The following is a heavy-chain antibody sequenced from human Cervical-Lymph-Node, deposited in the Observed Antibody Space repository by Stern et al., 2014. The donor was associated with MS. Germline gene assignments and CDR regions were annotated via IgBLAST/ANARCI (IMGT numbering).Heavy chain of an antibody. D-gene: IGHD4-11*01. V-gene: IGHV3-30-3*01. CDR2: ISYDGSKK. J-gene: IGHJ4*02. Sequence: VQLVESGGGVVQPGRSLRLSCAASGFSFSSHTMHWVRQAPGKGLEWVTSISYDGSKKNYADSVKGRFTISRDTSKNTLYLQMNSLRVEDTAVYYCAREDYRNYSPHIDYWGQGTLVTVSS. CDR3: AREDYRNYSPHIDY. CDR1: GFSFSSHT.